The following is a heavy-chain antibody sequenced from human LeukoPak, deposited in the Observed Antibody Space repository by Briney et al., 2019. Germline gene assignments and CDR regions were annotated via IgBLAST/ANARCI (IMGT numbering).Heavy chain of an antibody. V-gene: IGHV3-33*01. D-gene: IGHD4-23*01. CDR1: GFTFSSYG. CDR2: IWYDGSNK. CDR3: ARDSTTVVSNFDY. J-gene: IGHJ4*02. Sequence: PGGSLRLSCAASGFTFSSYGMHWVRQAPGKGLEWVAVIWYDGSNKYYADSVKGRFTISRDNSKNTLYLQMNSLRAEDTAVYYCARDSTTVVSNFDYWGQGTLVTVSS.